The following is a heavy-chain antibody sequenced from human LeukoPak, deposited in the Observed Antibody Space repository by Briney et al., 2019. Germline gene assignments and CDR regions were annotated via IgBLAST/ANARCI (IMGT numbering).Heavy chain of an antibody. CDR2: ISYDGSNK. CDR1: VFIFSSYA. J-gene: IGHJ4*02. D-gene: IGHD3-10*01. V-gene: IGHV3-30-3*01. CDR3: ARDINRQDVEIDY. Sequence: GWLLRFSCAAAVFIFSSYAMHWVRQAPEKRLERVAVISYDGSNKYYADSVKCRFTISRDNSKNTLNLQMNSLRTEDTTVYYCARDINRQDVEIDYWGQGTLVTVSS.